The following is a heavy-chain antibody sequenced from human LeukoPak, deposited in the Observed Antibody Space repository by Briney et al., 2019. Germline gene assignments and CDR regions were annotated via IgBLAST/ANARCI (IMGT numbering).Heavy chain of an antibody. CDR3: ARAPRITIFGVVISPYYYYYGMDV. Sequence: GSLRLSCAASGFTFSSYSMNWVRQAPGKGLEWVSSISSSSSYIYYADSVKGRFTISRDNAKNSLYLQMNSLRAEDTAVYYCARAPRITIFGVVISPYYYYYGMDVWGQGTTVTVSS. J-gene: IGHJ6*02. V-gene: IGHV3-21*01. CDR2: ISSSSSYI. CDR1: GFTFSSYS. D-gene: IGHD3-3*01.